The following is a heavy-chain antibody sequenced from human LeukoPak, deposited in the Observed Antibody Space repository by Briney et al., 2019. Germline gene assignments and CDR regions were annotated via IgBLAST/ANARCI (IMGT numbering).Heavy chain of an antibody. D-gene: IGHD2/OR15-2a*01. V-gene: IGHV3-7*01. CDR2: IGKDGSWI. CDR3: ARDLDFYATDY. J-gene: IGHJ4*02. Sequence: GGSLRLSCAASGFIFDDYAMSWVRQAPGQGLEWVANIGKDGSWIHYADSVKGRFTISRDNAKNSLSLQMNSLRADDTAIYYCARDLDFYATDYWGQGTLVTVSS. CDR1: GFIFDDYA.